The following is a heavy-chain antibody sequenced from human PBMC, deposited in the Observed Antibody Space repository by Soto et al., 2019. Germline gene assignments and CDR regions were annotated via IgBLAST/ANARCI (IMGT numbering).Heavy chain of an antibody. CDR1: GFTFSGFD. V-gene: IGHV3-13*01. D-gene: IGHD2-15*01. CDR2: IGTAGDT. Sequence: PGGSLRLSCEAFGFTFSGFDMHWVRQPTGKGLEWVSTIGTAGDTYYAVSVKGRFTISRDNAKNSLSLQMNSLRAGDTAVYFCARGQEVGAHFFDSWGQGTQVTVSS. CDR3: ARGQEVGAHFFDS. J-gene: IGHJ4*02.